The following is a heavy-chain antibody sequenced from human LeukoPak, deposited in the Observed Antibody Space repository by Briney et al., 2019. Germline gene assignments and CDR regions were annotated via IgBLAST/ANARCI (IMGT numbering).Heavy chain of an antibody. Sequence: GRSLRLSCAASGFTFSSYWMSWVRQAPGKGLEWVANIKQDGSEKYYVDSVKGRFTISRDNAKNSLYLQMNSLRAEDTAVYYCARGLYYYDSSGYWYFDYWGQGTLVTVSS. D-gene: IGHD3-22*01. CDR3: ARGLYYYDSSGYWYFDY. CDR2: IKQDGSEK. CDR1: GFTFSSYW. V-gene: IGHV3-7*01. J-gene: IGHJ4*02.